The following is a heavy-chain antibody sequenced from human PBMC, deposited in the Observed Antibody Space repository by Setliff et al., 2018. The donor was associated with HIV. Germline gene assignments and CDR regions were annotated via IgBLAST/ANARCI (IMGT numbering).Heavy chain of an antibody. J-gene: IGHJ3*02. CDR3: ARGRLKVTMPHAFDI. D-gene: IGHD3-10*01. V-gene: IGHV4-4*02. Sequence: SETLSLTCAVSGGSISSSNWWSWVRQPPGKGLEWIGEIYHSGSINYNPSLKSRVTISVDKSKNQFSLKPSSVTAADTAVYYCARGRLKVTMPHAFDIWGQGTMVTVSS. CDR1: GGSISSSNW. CDR2: IYHSGSI.